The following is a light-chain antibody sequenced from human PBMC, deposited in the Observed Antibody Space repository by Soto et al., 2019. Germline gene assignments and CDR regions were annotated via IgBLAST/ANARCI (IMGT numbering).Light chain of an antibody. CDR2: AAS. CDR1: QGITNW. V-gene: IGKV1-12*01. Sequence: DIQITHSPSSVSASVGDRVTITCRPSQGITNWLAWYQQKPGKAPKLLIYAASGLPSGVPSRFSGSGSGTDFTLTISSLQPEDFATYYCQQANSFPLTLGGGTKVDIK. J-gene: IGKJ4*01. CDR3: QQANSFPLT.